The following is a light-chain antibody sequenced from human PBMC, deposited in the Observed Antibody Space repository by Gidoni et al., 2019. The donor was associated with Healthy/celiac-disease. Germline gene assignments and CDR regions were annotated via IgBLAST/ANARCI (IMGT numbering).Light chain of an antibody. CDR1: QSVSSSY. V-gene: IGKV3-20*01. CDR2: GAS. J-gene: IGKJ2*01. Sequence: ESVLTQSPGTLSLSPGETATLSCRASQSVSSSYLAWYQQKPGQAPRLLIYGASSRATGIPDRFSGSGSGTDFTLTISRLEPEDFAVYYCQQYGSSPEYTFXQXTKLEIK. CDR3: QQYGSSPEYT.